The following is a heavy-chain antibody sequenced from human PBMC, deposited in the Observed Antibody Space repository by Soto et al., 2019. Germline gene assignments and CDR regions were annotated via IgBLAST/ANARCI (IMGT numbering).Heavy chain of an antibody. J-gene: IGHJ3*02. CDR1: GFTVSSNY. V-gene: IGHV3-66*01. Sequence: GGSLRLSCAASGFTVSSNYMSWVRQAPGKGLEWVSVIYSSGSTYYADSVKGRFTISRDNSKNTLYLQMNSLRAEDTAVYYCASTRYPTKPYNDYDAFDIWGQGTMVTVSS. CDR3: ASTRYPTKPYNDYDAFDI. D-gene: IGHD1-1*01. CDR2: IYSSGST.